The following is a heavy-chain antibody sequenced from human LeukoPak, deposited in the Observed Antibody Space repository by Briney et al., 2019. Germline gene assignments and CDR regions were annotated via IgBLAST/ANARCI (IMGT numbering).Heavy chain of an antibody. Sequence: ASVKVSCKASGYTFISYGISWVRQAPGQGLEWMGWISAYNGNTNYAQKLQGRVTMTTDTSTSTAYMELRSLRSDDTAVYYCARVKSGSYSGDAFDIWGQGTMVTVSS. CDR2: ISAYNGNT. V-gene: IGHV1-18*01. D-gene: IGHD1-26*01. CDR1: GYTFISYG. CDR3: ARVKSGSYSGDAFDI. J-gene: IGHJ3*02.